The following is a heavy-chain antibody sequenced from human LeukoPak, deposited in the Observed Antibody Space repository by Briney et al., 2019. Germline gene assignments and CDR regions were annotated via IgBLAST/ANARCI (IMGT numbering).Heavy chain of an antibody. CDR2: IYYSGST. J-gene: IGHJ4*02. CDR3: ARAGYSSSWYPGAFDY. CDR1: GGSISSSSYY. D-gene: IGHD6-13*01. V-gene: IGHV4-39*07. Sequence: PSETLSLTCTVSGGSISSSSYYWGWIRQPPGKGLEWIGSIYYSGSTYYNPSLKSRVTISVDTSKNQFSLKLSSVTAADTAVYYCARAGYSSSWYPGAFDYWGQGTLVTVSS.